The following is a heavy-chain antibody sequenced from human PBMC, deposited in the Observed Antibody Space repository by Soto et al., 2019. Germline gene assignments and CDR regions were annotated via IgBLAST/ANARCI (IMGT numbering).Heavy chain of an antibody. CDR2: ISAYNGDT. CDR1: GYMFTTYG. Sequence: QVQVVQSGAEVKKPGASVKVSCTASGYMFTTYGIIWVRQAPGQGLEWMGWISAYNGDTNYARNLQDRLTMTTDTPTSTAYMELKNLTSDDTAVYYCALRADYWGLGTLVIVSS. CDR3: ALRADY. V-gene: IGHV1-18*01. J-gene: IGHJ4*02.